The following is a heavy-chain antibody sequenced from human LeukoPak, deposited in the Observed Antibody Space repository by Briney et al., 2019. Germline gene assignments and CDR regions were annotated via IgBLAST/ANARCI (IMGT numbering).Heavy chain of an antibody. CDR2: IIPIFGTA. D-gene: IGHD5-24*01. CDR3: AREMATISFVFDY. CDR1: GYIFTSYA. V-gene: IGHV1-69*13. Sequence: ASVKVSCKASGYIFTSYAMHWVRQAPGQRLEWMGGIIPIFGTANYAQKFQGRVTITADESTSTAYMELSSLRSEDTAVYYCAREMATISFVFDYWGQGTLVTVSS. J-gene: IGHJ4*02.